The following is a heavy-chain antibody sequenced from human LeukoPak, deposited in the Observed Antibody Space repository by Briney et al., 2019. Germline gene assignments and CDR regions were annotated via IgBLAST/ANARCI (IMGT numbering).Heavy chain of an antibody. CDR3: ARDRDLDYGSGSYFLWYFDL. D-gene: IGHD3-10*01. Sequence: GGSLRLSCAASGFTFSSYAMHRVRQAPGKGLEYVSAMSSNGGSTYYANSVKGRFTISRDNSKNTLYLQMSSLRAEDMAVSYCARDRDLDYGSGSYFLWYFDLWGRGTLVTVSS. CDR2: MSSNGGST. CDR1: GFTFSSYA. V-gene: IGHV3-64*01. J-gene: IGHJ2*01.